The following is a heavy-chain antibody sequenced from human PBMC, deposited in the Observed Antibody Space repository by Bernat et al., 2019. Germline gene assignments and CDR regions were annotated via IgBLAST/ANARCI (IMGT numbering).Heavy chain of an antibody. CDR1: GFTFSTYE. J-gene: IGHJ4*02. CDR3: ASLPYSGDY. D-gene: IGHD1-26*01. Sequence: EVQLVESGGGLVQPGGSLRLSCRASGFTFSTYEMNWVRKAPGTGLEWISYISSSGSTIYYEDSVKGRFTISRDNAKNSLYLQMNSLRAEDTAVYYCASLPYSGDYWGQGTLVTVSS. V-gene: IGHV3-48*03. CDR2: ISSSGSTI.